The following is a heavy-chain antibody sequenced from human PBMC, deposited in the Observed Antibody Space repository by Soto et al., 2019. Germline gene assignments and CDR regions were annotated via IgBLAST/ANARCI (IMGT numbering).Heavy chain of an antibody. V-gene: IGHV3-23*01. CDR1: GFTFSSYA. Sequence: EVQLLESGGGLVQPGGSLRLSCAASGFTFSSYAMSWVRQAPGKGLEWVSAISGSGGSTYYADSVKGRFTISRDNSKNTLYLQMNSLRAEDTDVYYCAKEGGIVVVVAATIDYWGQGTLVTVSS. J-gene: IGHJ4*02. D-gene: IGHD2-15*01. CDR2: ISGSGGST. CDR3: AKEGGIVVVVAATIDY.